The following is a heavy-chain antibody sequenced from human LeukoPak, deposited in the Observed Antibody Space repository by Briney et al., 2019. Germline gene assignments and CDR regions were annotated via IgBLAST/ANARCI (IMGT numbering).Heavy chain of an antibody. CDR2: IIPIFGTA. CDR1: GGTFSSYA. Sequence: SVKVSCKASGGTFSSYAISWVRQAPGQGLEWMGGIIPIFGTANYAQKFQGRVTITADESTSTAYMELSSLRSEDTAVYYCAKLGFTMIPRPGAFDIWGQGTMVTVSS. V-gene: IGHV1-69*01. CDR3: AKLGFTMIPRPGAFDI. D-gene: IGHD3-22*01. J-gene: IGHJ3*02.